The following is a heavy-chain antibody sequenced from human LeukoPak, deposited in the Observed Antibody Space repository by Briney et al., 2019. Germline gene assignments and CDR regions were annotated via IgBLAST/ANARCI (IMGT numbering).Heavy chain of an antibody. CDR2: INPNSGGT. Sequence: ASVKVSCKASGYTFTGYYMHWVRQAPGQGLEWMGWINPNSGGTNYAQKFQGRVTMTRDTSISTAYMELSRLRSDDTAMYYCARAGIAVAGTGRAGYYYYMDVWGKGTTVTISS. CDR1: GYTFTGYY. V-gene: IGHV1-2*02. D-gene: IGHD6-19*01. CDR3: ARAGIAVAGTGRAGYYYYMDV. J-gene: IGHJ6*03.